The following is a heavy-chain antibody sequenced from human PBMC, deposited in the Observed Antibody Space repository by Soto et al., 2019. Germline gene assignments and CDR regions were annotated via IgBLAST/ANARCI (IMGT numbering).Heavy chain of an antibody. CDR1: GFTFINYA. V-gene: IGHV3-23*01. D-gene: IGHD2-2*01. Sequence: EVQLLESGGGLVQPGGSLRLSCEGSGFTFINYAMNWVRQAPGKGLEWVSPVSGGGDATLYADSVKGRFTISRDNTKNTVSLQANSLRVGDTAVYYCARKVLRSTSLRIYWYLSRSGRVSLVTFAS. CDR2: VSGGGDAT. CDR3: ARKVLRSTSLRIYWYLSR. J-gene: IGHJ2*01.